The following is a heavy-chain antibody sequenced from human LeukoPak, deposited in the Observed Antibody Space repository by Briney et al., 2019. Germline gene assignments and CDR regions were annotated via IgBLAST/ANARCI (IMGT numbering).Heavy chain of an antibody. J-gene: IGHJ4*02. D-gene: IGHD3-22*01. Sequence: NPGGSLRLSCAASGFTFSRFGMNWVRQAPGKGLEWVSSITASSNYIDYAASVKGRFTISRDNAKNSLHLQLSSLRVEDTAIYYCVRVDDSGYLWDYWGQGTLVTVSS. CDR3: VRVDDSGYLWDY. CDR2: ITASSNYI. V-gene: IGHV3-21*06. CDR1: GFTFSRFG.